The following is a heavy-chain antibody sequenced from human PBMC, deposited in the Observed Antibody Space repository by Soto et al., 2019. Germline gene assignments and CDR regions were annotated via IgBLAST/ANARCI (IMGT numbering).Heavy chain of an antibody. D-gene: IGHD2-15*01. CDR3: ARGYCSGGNCYSGMDV. CDR1: GGTFSTPA. V-gene: IGHV1-69*13. J-gene: IGHJ6*02. CDR2: IIPISGTT. Sequence: SLNVSCNASGGTFSTPAISWVRKAPGNGLEWMGGIIPISGTTYYTQKFQGRVTITADEPTSTAFMELSSLKSEDTAVFYCARGYCSGGNCYSGMDVWGQGTMVTVSS.